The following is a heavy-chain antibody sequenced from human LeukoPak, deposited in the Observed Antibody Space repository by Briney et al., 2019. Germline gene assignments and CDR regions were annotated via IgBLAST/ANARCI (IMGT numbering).Heavy chain of an antibody. V-gene: IGHV3-7*01. J-gene: IGHJ5*02. CDR2: IKTDGSET. CDR1: GFPFGSYW. D-gene: IGHD3-9*01. Sequence: PGGSLRLSCAASGFPFGSYWMSWVRQAPGEGLQWVANIKTDGSETYYLDSVKGRFTISKDNAKNSLYLQMNSLRVEDTAVYYCARSLPGTGSWGQGTLVTVSS. CDR3: ARSLPGTGS.